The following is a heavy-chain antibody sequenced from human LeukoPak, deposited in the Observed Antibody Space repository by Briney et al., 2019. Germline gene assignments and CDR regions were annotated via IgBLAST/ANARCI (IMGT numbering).Heavy chain of an antibody. Sequence: GGSLRLSCAASGFTFSSYAMSWVRQAPGKGLEGVSAISGSGGSTYYEDSVKGWFTISRDNSKNTLYLQMNSLRAEDTAVYYCAKDSGFYGSGRNFDYWGQGTLVTVSS. J-gene: IGHJ4*02. D-gene: IGHD3-10*01. CDR2: ISGSGGST. V-gene: IGHV3-23*01. CDR3: AKDSGFYGSGRNFDY. CDR1: GFTFSSYA.